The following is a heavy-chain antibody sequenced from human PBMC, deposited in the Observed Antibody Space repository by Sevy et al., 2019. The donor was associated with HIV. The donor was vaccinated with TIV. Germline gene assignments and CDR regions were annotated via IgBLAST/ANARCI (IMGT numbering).Heavy chain of an antibody. D-gene: IGHD6-13*01. Sequence: SETLSLTCAVSAYSVSSAYSWGWIRQPPGKGLEWIGNIYQSGNTYYNPSLKSRVTISVDTSNKQFSLRLTSVTAADTAVYYCATGDYSSSWYNPYYYYYYMDVWGKGTTVTVSS. CDR2: IYQSGNT. J-gene: IGHJ6*03. CDR3: ATGDYSSSWYNPYYYYYYMDV. V-gene: IGHV4-38-2*01. CDR1: AYSVSSAYS.